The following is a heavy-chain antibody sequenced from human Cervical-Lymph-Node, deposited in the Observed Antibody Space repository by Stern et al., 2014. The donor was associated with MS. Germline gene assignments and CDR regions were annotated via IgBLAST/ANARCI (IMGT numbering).Heavy chain of an antibody. J-gene: IGHJ4*02. Sequence: VQLVQSGAELIRPGESLKISCKGSGYKFSIYWIAWVRQMPGQGLEWMGIIYPGDSETSYSPSFQGQVTMAADKSTSTAYLQWSSLNASDTAMYFCARQTTAWASDVWGQGTLVTVSS. D-gene: IGHD1-14*01. CDR2: IYPGDSET. CDR1: GYKFSIYW. CDR3: ARQTTAWASDV. V-gene: IGHV5-51*01.